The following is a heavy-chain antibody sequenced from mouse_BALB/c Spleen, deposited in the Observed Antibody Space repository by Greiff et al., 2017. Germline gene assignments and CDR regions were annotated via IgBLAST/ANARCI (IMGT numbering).Heavy chain of an antibody. V-gene: IGHV5-6-3*01. CDR1: GFTFSSYG. CDR2: ITSNGGST. J-gene: IGHJ4*01. D-gene: IGHD2-14*01. Sequence: DVMLVESGGGLVQPGGSLKLSCAASGFTFSSYGMSWVRQTPDKRLELVATITSNGGSTYYPDSVKGRFTISRDNAKNTLYLQMSSLKSEDTAMYYCARDYRSYAMDYWGQGTSVTVSS. CDR3: ARDYRSYAMDY.